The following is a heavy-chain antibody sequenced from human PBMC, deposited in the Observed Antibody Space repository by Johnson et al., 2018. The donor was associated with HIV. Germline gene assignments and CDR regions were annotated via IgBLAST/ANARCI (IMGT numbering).Heavy chain of an antibody. CDR2: IGTGGDT. Sequence: VQLVESGGGLVQPGGSLRLSCAASGFTFTTYDMHWVRQGTGKGLEWVSGIGTGGDTHYPDSVKGRFTISRENAKNSLYLQMNSLRAGDTAVYYCARSRWGSTLGALCIWGQGTMVTVSS. J-gene: IGHJ3*02. D-gene: IGHD1-26*01. CDR1: GFTFTTYD. V-gene: IGHV3-13*01. CDR3: ARSRWGSTLGALCI.